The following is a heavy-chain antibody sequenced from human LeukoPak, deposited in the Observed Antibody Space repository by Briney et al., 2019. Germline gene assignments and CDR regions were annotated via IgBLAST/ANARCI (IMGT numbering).Heavy chain of an antibody. V-gene: IGHV3-48*03. CDR3: ASLVAASYGWFDP. J-gene: IGHJ5*02. Sequence: GGSLRLSCAASGFTFSSYEMNWVRQAPGKGLEWVSYISSSGSTIYYADSVKGRFTISRDNAKNSLYLQMNSLRAEDTAVYYCASLVAASYGWFDPWGQGTLVTVSS. D-gene: IGHD2-15*01. CDR1: GFTFSSYE. CDR2: ISSSGSTI.